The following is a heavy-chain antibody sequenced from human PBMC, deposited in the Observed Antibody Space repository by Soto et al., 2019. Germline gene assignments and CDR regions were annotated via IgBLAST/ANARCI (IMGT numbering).Heavy chain of an antibody. CDR2: ISAYNGNT. CDR3: ARDYALRIETGTTSDYRYRMAV. Sequence: ASVKVSCKASGYTFTSYGISWVRQAPGQGLEWMGWISAYNGNTNYAQKLQGRVTMTTDTSTSTAYMELRSLRSDDTAVYYCARDYALRIETGTTSDYRYRMAVWGQGTTVTVSS. V-gene: IGHV1-18*01. D-gene: IGHD1-1*01. CDR1: GYTFTSYG. J-gene: IGHJ6*02.